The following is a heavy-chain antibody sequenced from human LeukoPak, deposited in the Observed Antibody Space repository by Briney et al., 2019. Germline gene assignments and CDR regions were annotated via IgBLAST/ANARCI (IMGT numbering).Heavy chain of an antibody. Sequence: GGSLRLSCAASGFTFDDYAMHWVRQAPGKGLEWVSGISWNSGSIGYADSVKGRFTISRDNAKNSLYLQMNSLKAEDTALYYCAKGVWGYSYGSYFDYWGQGTLVTVSS. CDR1: GFTFDDYA. D-gene: IGHD5-18*01. J-gene: IGHJ4*02. CDR3: AKGVWGYSYGSYFDY. CDR2: ISWNSGSI. V-gene: IGHV3-9*01.